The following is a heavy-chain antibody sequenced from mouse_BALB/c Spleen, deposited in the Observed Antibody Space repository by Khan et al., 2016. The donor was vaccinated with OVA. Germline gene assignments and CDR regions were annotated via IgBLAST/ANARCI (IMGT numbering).Heavy chain of an antibody. J-gene: IGHJ2*01. CDR3: TRDRNYYGSSIYFDY. CDR2: ITSDGSYT. V-gene: IGHV5-6-4*01. CDR1: GFAFSSYS. Sequence: EVELVESGGGLVKPGGSLKLSCAASGFAFSSYSMSWVRQTPEKRLEWVATITSDGSYTYYPDSVKGRFTISRDTATNTLYLQMSSLKSEDTAMYYSTRDRNYYGSSIYFDYWGQGTTLTVSS. D-gene: IGHD1-1*01.